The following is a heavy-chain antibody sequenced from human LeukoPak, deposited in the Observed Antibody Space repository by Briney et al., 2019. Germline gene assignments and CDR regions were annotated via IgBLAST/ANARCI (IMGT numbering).Heavy chain of an antibody. CDR3: ARAPTVLVGYCSSSSCQADY. D-gene: IGHD2-2*01. CDR1: GITFSNHW. J-gene: IGHJ4*02. CDR2: IKQDGSEK. Sequence: GGSLRLSCVASGITFSNHWMKWVRQAPGKGLEWVANIKQDGSEKFYVDSVKGRFTISRDNAKNSLYLQMNSLRVEDTAVYYCARAPTVLVGYCSSSSCQADYWGQGTLVTVSS. V-gene: IGHV3-7*01.